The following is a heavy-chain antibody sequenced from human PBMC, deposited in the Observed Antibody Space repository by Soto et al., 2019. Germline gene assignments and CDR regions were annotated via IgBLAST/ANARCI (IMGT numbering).Heavy chain of an antibody. Sequence: VCLRLSSLPCGLTFSRFAKHRCHQAPWLGLEYVSAISSNGSSTYYADSVKDRFTISRDNSKNTLYLQMSSLRAEDTAVYYCVKVGVRCSGGSCYSGLYTMDVWGQGT. J-gene: IGHJ6*02. CDR1: GLTFSRFA. D-gene: IGHD2-15*01. CDR2: ISSNGSST. CDR3: VKVGVRCSGGSCYSGLYTMDV. V-gene: IGHV3-64D*06.